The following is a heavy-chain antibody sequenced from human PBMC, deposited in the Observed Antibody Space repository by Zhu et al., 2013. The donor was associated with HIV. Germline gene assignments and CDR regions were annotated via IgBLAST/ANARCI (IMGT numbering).Heavy chain of an antibody. D-gene: IGHD6-19*01. CDR1: GYTLNGYY. V-gene: IGHV1-46*02. J-gene: IGHJ1*01. CDR2: INLSDGVI. Sequence: QVQLVQSGAEVKNPGASVKVSCKASGYTLNGYYMHWVRQGPGQGLEWMGLINLSDGVITYAQKFQGRLTITKDTSTSTVYMGLSSLRSEDTAIYYCARELGGTGWYVGWGQGSPRXPSPQ. CDR3: ARELGGTGWYVG.